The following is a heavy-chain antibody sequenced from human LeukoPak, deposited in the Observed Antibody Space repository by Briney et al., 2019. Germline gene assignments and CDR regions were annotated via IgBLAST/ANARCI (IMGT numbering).Heavy chain of an antibody. D-gene: IGHD3-10*01. J-gene: IGHJ4*02. V-gene: IGHV3-7*01. Sequence: TGRSLRLSCAASGFTFSTYWMSWVRQAPGKGLEWVANINQDGSEKSYVDSVKGRFTISRDNAKKSLYLQMNSLRAEDTAVYYCARDRVNYFDYWGQGTLVTASS. CDR2: INQDGSEK. CDR1: GFTFSTYW. CDR3: ARDRVNYFDY.